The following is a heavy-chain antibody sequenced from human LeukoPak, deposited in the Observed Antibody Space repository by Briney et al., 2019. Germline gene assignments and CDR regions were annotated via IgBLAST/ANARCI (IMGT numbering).Heavy chain of an antibody. CDR3: AAPLGATEAFDY. D-gene: IGHD1-26*01. V-gene: IGHV1-2*02. Sequence: ASVKVSCKASGYIFTGYYMHWVRQAPGQGLEWMGWINPNSGGTNYAQKFQGRVTMTRDTSIRTAYMELSRLRFDDTAVYYCAAPLGATEAFDYWGQGTLVTVSS. J-gene: IGHJ4*02. CDR2: INPNSGGT. CDR1: GYIFTGYY.